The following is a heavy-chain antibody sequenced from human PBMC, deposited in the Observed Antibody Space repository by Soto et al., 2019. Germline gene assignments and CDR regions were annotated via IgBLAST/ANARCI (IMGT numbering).Heavy chain of an antibody. J-gene: IGHJ4*02. V-gene: IGHV1-18*01. Sequence: VKVSCKASGCTLTSYGSSWVRQAPGQGLEWMGWISAYNGNTNYAQKLQGRVTMTTDTSTSTAYMELRSLRSDDTAVYYCARDGYIAVAFDYWGQGTLVTSPQ. CDR2: ISAYNGNT. D-gene: IGHD6-19*01. CDR1: GCTLTSYG. CDR3: ARDGYIAVAFDY.